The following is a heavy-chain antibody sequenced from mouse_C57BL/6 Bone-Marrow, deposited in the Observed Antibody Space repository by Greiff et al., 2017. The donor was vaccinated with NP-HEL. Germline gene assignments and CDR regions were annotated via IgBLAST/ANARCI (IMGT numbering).Heavy chain of an antibody. CDR3: VRSYYSNYGVYYYAMDY. J-gene: IGHJ4*01. V-gene: IGHV10-1*01. D-gene: IGHD2-5*01. CDR1: GFSFNTYA. CDR2: IRSKSNNYAT. Sequence: EVHLVESGGGLVQPKGSLKLSCAASGFSFNTYAMNWVRQAPGKGLEWVARIRSKSNNYATYYADSVKDRFTISRDDSESMLYLQMNNLKTEDTAMYYCVRSYYSNYGVYYYAMDYWGQGTSVTVSS.